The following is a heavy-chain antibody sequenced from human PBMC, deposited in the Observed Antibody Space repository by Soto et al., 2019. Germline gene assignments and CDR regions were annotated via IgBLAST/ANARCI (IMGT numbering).Heavy chain of an antibody. CDR3: AREGSSWDFDY. V-gene: IGHV3-48*03. CDR2: ISSSGSTI. Sequence: LRLSCAASGFTFSSYEMNWVRQAPGKGLEWVSYISSSGSTIYYADSVKGRFTISRDNAKNSLYLQMNSLRAEDTAVYYCAREGSSWDFDYWGQGTLVTVSS. J-gene: IGHJ4*02. D-gene: IGHD6-13*01. CDR1: GFTFSSYE.